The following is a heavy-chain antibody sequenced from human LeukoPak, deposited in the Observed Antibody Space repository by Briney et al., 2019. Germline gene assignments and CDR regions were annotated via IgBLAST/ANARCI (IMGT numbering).Heavy chain of an antibody. V-gene: IGHV3-9*01. Sequence: PGGSLRLSCAASGFTFSSYWMHWVRQAPGKGLVWVSGISWNSGSIGYADSVKGRFTISRDNAKNSLYLQMNSLRAEDTALYYCAKEDSSSWSYYGMDVWGQGTTVTVSS. CDR1: GFTFSSYW. J-gene: IGHJ6*02. CDR2: ISWNSGSI. CDR3: AKEDSSSWSYYGMDV. D-gene: IGHD6-13*01.